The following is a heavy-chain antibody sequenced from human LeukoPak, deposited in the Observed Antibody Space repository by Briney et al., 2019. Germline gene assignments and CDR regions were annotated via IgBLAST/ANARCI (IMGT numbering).Heavy chain of an antibody. J-gene: IGHJ4*02. CDR3: ARTSKNSYGCSDY. CDR1: GYTFSSYG. V-gene: IGHV1-18*01. D-gene: IGHD5-18*01. CDR2: ISAYNGNT. Sequence: ASVTVSCKASGYTFSSYGISWVRQAPGQGLEWMGWISAYNGNTNYAQNLQGRVTMTTDTSTSTAYMELRSLRAEDTALYYCARTSKNSYGCSDYWGQGTLVTVSS.